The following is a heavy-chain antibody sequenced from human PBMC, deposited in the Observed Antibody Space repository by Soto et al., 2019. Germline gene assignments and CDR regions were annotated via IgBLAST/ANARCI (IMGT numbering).Heavy chain of an antibody. CDR3: ATHWGSYRYFDY. CDR2: ISGSGGST. D-gene: IGHD3-16*02. CDR1: GFTFSSYA. J-gene: IGHJ4*02. Sequence: GGSLRLSCAASGFTFSSYAMSWVRQAPGKGLEWVSAISGSGGSTYYADSVKGRFTISRDNSKNTLYLQMNSLRAEDTAVYYCATHWGSYRYFDYWGQGTLVTVSS. V-gene: IGHV3-23*01.